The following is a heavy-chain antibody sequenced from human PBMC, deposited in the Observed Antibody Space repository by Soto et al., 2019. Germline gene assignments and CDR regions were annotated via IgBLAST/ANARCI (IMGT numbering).Heavy chain of an antibody. CDR1: GFSISSYA. V-gene: IGHV3-23*01. J-gene: IGHJ6*02. CDR3: AKNGDFWSGGMDA. D-gene: IGHD3-3*01. Sequence: VSLRLSCAASGFSISSYAMSWVRQAPGKGLEWVSSISSSGDGTYYGDCVKGRFIISRDNSRNTLNLQMNSLRVEDTAVYYCAKNGDFWSGGMDAWGQGTTVTVPS. CDR2: ISSSGDGT.